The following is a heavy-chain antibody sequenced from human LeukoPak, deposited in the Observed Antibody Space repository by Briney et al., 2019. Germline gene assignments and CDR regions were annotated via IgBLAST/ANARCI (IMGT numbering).Heavy chain of an antibody. J-gene: IGHJ3*02. CDR3: AREYQHDAFGI. Sequence: GGSLRLSCTASGFTFSTYAMHWVRQAPGKGLEWVAVISYDGTNKYYADSMKGRFTISRDNSKNTLYLQMNSLRAEDTAVYYCAREYQHDAFGIWGQGTMVTVSS. D-gene: IGHD6-13*01. CDR2: ISYDGTNK. V-gene: IGHV3-30-3*01. CDR1: GFTFSTYA.